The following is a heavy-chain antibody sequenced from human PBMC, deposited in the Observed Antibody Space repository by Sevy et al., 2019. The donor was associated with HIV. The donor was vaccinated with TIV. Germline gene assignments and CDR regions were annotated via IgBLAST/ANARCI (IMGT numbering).Heavy chain of an antibody. CDR1: GYTFTSYG. D-gene: IGHD3-10*01. CDR3: ARDRLLWFGELLGKDAFDI. Sequence: APVKVSCKASGYTFTSYGISWVRQAPGQGLEWMGWISAYNGNTNYAQKLQGRVTMTTDTSTSTAYMELRSLRSDDTAVYYCARDRLLWFGELLGKDAFDIWGQGTMVTV. CDR2: ISAYNGNT. V-gene: IGHV1-18*01. J-gene: IGHJ3*02.